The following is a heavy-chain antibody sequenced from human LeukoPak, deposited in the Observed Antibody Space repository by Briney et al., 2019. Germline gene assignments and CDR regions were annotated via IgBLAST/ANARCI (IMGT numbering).Heavy chain of an antibody. V-gene: IGHV3-21*01. CDR1: GFTFSSYS. Sequence: GGFLRLSCAASGFTFSSYSMNWVRQAPGKGLEWVSSISSSSSYIYYADSVKGRLTISRDNAKNSLYLQMNSLRAEDTAVYYCARENIHYDILTGGPYYYYMDVWSKGTTVTVSS. J-gene: IGHJ6*03. CDR2: ISSSSSYI. D-gene: IGHD3-9*01. CDR3: ARENIHYDILTGGPYYYYMDV.